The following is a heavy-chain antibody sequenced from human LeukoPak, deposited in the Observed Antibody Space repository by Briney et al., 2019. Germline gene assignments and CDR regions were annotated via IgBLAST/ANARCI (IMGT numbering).Heavy chain of an antibody. Sequence: GGSLRLSCAASGFTFSTYAMSWVRQAPGKGLEWVSTISDSGGSTYNADSVKGRFTISRDNSKNTLYLQMNSLRAEDTAVYYCALKTGFDYWGQGTLVTVSS. J-gene: IGHJ4*02. CDR3: ALKTGFDY. V-gene: IGHV3-23*01. D-gene: IGHD1-14*01. CDR2: ISDSGGST. CDR1: GFTFSTYA.